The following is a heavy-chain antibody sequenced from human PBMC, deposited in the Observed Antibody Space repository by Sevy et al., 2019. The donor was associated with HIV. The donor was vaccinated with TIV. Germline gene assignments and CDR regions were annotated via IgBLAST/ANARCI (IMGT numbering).Heavy chain of an antibody. CDR1: GGSISSYY. CDR3: ARDLPAAGAFDI. J-gene: IGHJ3*02. D-gene: IGHD6-13*01. V-gene: IGHV4-4*07. CDR2: IYTSGST. Sequence: SETLSLTCTVSGGSISSYYWSWIRQPAGKGLEWIGRIYTSGSTNYNPSLKSRVTMSVDTSKNQFSLKLSSLTAADTAVYYCARDLPAAGAFDIWGQGTMVTVSS.